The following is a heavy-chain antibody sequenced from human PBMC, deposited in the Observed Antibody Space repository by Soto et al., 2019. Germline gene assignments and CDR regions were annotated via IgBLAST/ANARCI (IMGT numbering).Heavy chain of an antibody. CDR1: GFSLNSFF. V-gene: IGHV3-74*01. CDR2: ISNDGSST. J-gene: IGHJ5*02. D-gene: IGHD3-22*01. Sequence: PGGYLGISCGAXGFSLNSFFMQWVRQAPGKGQMWVSRISNDGSSTTYADSVKGRFTISRDNARNTLYLQMNSLIADDTAVYFCVRDQDSRGYSVFNLWGQGA. CDR3: VRDQDSRGYSVFNL.